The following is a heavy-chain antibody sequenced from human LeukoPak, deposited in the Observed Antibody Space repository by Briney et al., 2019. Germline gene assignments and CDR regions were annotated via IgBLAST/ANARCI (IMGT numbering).Heavy chain of an antibody. V-gene: IGHV1-69*04. J-gene: IGHJ6*02. D-gene: IGHD3-9*01. CDR1: GGTFSSYA. CDR2: IIPILGIA. CDR3: ARDLYHDILTGSLQDQYYYYGMDV. Sequence: SVKVSCKASGGTFSSYAISWVRQAPGQGLEWMGRIIPILGIANYAQKFQGRVTITADKSTSTAYMELSSLRSEDTAVYYCARDLYHDILTGSLQDQYYYYGMDVWGQGTTVTVSS.